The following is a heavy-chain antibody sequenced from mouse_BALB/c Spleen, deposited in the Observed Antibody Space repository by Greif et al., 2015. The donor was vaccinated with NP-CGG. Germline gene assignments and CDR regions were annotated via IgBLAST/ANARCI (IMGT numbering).Heavy chain of an antibody. Sequence: QVQLQQPGAELVKPGASVKLSCKASGYTFTSYYMYWVKQRPGQGLEWIGEINPSNGGTNFNEKFKSKATLTVDKSSTTAYMQLSSLTSEDSAVYYCTRLNGYYGGGSYFDYWGQGTTLTVSS. J-gene: IGHJ2*01. CDR2: INPSNGGT. CDR3: TRLNGYYGGGSYFDY. V-gene: IGHV1S81*02. D-gene: IGHD2-3*01. CDR1: GYTFTSYY.